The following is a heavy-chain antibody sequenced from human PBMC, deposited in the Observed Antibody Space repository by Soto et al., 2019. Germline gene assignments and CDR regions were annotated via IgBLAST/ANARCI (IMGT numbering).Heavy chain of an antibody. D-gene: IGHD3-10*01. CDR3: TRAAWFPYLSFY. Sequence: EVQLVESGGGLVQPGGSLSLSCAASGFTFSRFALHWVRQAPGKGLEWISYISSSGSTTYYASSVEGRFTISGDNANNSVYLQMNSLRAEDTALYFCTRAAWFPYLSFYWGQGALVTVSS. J-gene: IGHJ4*02. CDR2: ISSSGSTT. CDR1: GFTFSRFA. V-gene: IGHV3-48*03.